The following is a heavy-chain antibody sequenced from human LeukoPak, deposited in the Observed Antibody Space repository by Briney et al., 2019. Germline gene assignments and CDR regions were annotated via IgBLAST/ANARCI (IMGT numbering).Heavy chain of an antibody. Sequence: GGSPRLSCAASGFTFSTYAMTWVRQAPGKGLEWVSAISGSGGSTYYADSVKGRFTISRDNSRNTLYLQMNSLRVEDTAVYYCAKQYYNFWSGWVNWGQGTLVTVSS. CDR1: GFTFSTYA. CDR3: AKQYYNFWSGWVN. J-gene: IGHJ4*02. V-gene: IGHV3-23*01. D-gene: IGHD3-3*01. CDR2: ISGSGGST.